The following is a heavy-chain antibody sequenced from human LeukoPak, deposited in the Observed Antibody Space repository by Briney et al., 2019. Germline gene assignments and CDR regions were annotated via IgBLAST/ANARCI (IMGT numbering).Heavy chain of an antibody. CDR1: GGSFSGYY. V-gene: IGHV4-34*01. CDR2: INHSGST. D-gene: IGHD3-3*01. J-gene: IGHJ4*02. CDR3: ARARPIWSGHYQLAKYFDY. Sequence: SETLSLTCAVYGGSFSGYYWSWIRQPPGKGLEWIGEINHSGSTNYNPSLKSRVTISVDTSKNQFSLKLSSVTAADTAVYYCARARPIWSGHYQLAKYFDYWGQGTLVTVSS.